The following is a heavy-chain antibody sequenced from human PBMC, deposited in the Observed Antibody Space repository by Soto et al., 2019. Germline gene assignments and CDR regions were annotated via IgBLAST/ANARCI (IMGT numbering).Heavy chain of an antibody. V-gene: IGHV3-9*01. CDR3: AKGVLMTTSSSWFDP. D-gene: IGHD4-17*01. CDR2: ISWNSGSI. Sequence: GGSLRLSCAASGFTFDDYAMHWVRQAPGKGLEWVSGISWNSGSIGYADSVKGRFTISRDNAKNSLYLQMNSLRAEDTALYYCAKGVLMTTSSSWFDPWGQGTLVTVSS. CDR1: GFTFDDYA. J-gene: IGHJ5*02.